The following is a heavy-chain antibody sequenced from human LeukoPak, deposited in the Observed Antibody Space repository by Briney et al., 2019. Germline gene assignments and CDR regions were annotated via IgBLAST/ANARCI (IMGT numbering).Heavy chain of an antibody. CDR2: INPNSGGT. Sequence: ASVKVSCRASGYTFTGYYMHWVRQAPGQGLEWMGWINPNSGGTNYAQKFQGRVTMTRDTSIGTAYMELSRLRSDDTAVYYCARGGISRTVTTGDDWFDPWGQGALVTVSS. CDR1: GYTFTGYY. D-gene: IGHD4-11*01. CDR3: ARGGISRTVTTGDDWFDP. J-gene: IGHJ5*02. V-gene: IGHV1-2*02.